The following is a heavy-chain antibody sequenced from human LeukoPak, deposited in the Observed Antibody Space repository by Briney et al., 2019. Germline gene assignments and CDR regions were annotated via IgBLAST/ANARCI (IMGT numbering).Heavy chain of an antibody. CDR2: INPNNGGT. Sequence: ASVKVSCKASGYTFTGYYMHWVRQAPGQGLEWMGWINPNNGGTNYAQKFQGRVTMTRDTSTSTAYMELRSLRSDDTAVYYCARFYDSSGYFYDAFDIWGQGTMVTVSS. CDR3: ARFYDSSGYFYDAFDI. D-gene: IGHD3-22*01. V-gene: IGHV1-2*02. CDR1: GYTFTGYY. J-gene: IGHJ3*02.